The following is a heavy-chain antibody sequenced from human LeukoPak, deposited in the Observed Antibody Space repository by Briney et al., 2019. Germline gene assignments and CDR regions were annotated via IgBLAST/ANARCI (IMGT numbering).Heavy chain of an antibody. D-gene: IGHD3-10*01. Sequence: SETLSLTCTVSGYSISSGYYWGWIRQPPGKGLEWIGYIYYSGSTNYNPSLKSRVTISVDTSKNQFSLKLSSVTAADTAVYYCARVTFGEYAFDIWGQGTMVTVSS. CDR1: GYSISSGYY. CDR3: ARVTFGEYAFDI. CDR2: IYYSGST. V-gene: IGHV4-61*01. J-gene: IGHJ3*02.